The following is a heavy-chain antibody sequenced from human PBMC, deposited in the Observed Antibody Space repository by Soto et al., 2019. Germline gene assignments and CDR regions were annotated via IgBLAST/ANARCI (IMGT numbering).Heavy chain of an antibody. J-gene: IGHJ4*02. V-gene: IGHV3-21*01. CDR2: ISSSSSYI. CDR1: GLTFSSYS. D-gene: IGHD6-13*01. CDR3: ARGRAAAGCDY. Sequence: EVQLVESGGGLVKPGGSLRLSCAASGLTFSSYSMNWIRQATVKGLEWVSSISSSSSYIYDADSVRGRFTISRDNAKNSLYLPMNSMRAEDTAVDYCARGRAAAGCDYWGQGTLVTVSA.